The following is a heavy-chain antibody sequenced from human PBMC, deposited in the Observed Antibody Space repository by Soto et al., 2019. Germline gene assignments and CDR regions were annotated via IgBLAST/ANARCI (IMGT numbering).Heavy chain of an antibody. V-gene: IGHV3-23*01. CDR1: GFSFAGYA. J-gene: IGHJ4*02. CDR2: ISGGGGST. Sequence: GGSLRLSCAASGFSFAGYALTWVRLAPGKGLEWVASISGGGGSTYYADSVKGRFSISRDNSNRMVYLQMGSLTAGDTAVYYCAKTETFNGYYNAFDYWGQGTRVTVYS. CDR3: AKTETFNGYYNAFDY. D-gene: IGHD3-9*01.